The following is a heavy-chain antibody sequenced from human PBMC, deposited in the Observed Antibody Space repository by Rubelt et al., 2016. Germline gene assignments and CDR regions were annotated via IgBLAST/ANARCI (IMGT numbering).Heavy chain of an antibody. Sequence: QITLKESGPTLVKSKQTLTLTCTFSGFSLSTSGVGVGWIRQPPEKALEWLALIHWDDDKRYSPSLKSRLTITTNTSKNQVVLTMTNMDPVDTATYYCAHALKYRSGTYYFDYWGQGTLVTVSS. CDR2: IHWDDDK. CDR1: GFSLSTSGVG. J-gene: IGHJ4*02. D-gene: IGHD3-10*01. V-gene: IGHV2-5*02. CDR3: AHALKYRSGTYYFDY.